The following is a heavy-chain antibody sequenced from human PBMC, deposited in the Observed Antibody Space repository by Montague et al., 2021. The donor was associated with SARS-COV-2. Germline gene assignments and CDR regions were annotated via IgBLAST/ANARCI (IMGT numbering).Heavy chain of an antibody. CDR3: ARHASWDWYYFDY. CDR1: GGSISSSY. D-gene: IGHD2-21*01. V-gene: IGHV4-59*08. CDR2: IYHYGSA. J-gene: IGHJ4*02. Sequence: SETLSLTCSVSGGSISSSYWSWIRQPPGKGLEWIGYIYHYGSAKYNPSLESRVTISVDTSKNQFSLKLSSVTAVDTAVYYCARHASWDWYYFDYWGQGTLVTVSS.